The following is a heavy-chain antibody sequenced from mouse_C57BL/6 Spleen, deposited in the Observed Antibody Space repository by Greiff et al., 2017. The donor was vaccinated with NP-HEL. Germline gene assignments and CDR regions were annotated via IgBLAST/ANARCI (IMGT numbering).Heavy chain of an antibody. CDR2: ISSGSSTI. CDR3: AREDDGYYWYFDV. D-gene: IGHD2-3*01. J-gene: IGHJ1*03. CDR1: GFTFSDYG. V-gene: IGHV5-17*01. Sequence: EVKVVESGGGLVKPGGSLKLSCAASGFTFSDYGMHWVRQAPEKGLEWVAYISSGSSTIYYADTVKGRFTISRDNAKNTLFLQMTSLRSEDTAMYYCAREDDGYYWYFDVWGTGTTVTVSS.